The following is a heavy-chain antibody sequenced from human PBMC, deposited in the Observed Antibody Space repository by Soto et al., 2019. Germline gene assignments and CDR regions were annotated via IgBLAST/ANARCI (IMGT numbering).Heavy chain of an antibody. V-gene: IGHV3-33*01. CDR1: GFTFSSYG. J-gene: IGHJ6*02. CDR3: ARGSAYRAPDYGLDV. Sequence: QVQLVESGGGVVQPGRSLRLSCAASGFTFSSYGMHWAARAQARGWEGWQLYGMMEVINIMQTPLKGRFTISRDNSKNTLYLQMNSLRAEDTAVFYCARGSAYRAPDYGLDVWGQGTTVTVSS. CDR2: YGMMEVI.